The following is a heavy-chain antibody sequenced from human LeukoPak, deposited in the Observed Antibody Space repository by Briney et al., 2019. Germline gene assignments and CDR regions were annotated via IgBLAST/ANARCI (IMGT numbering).Heavy chain of an antibody. J-gene: IGHJ4*02. V-gene: IGHV3-21*01. D-gene: IGHD4-17*01. CDR1: GFTFSSYS. Sequence: PGGSLRLSCAASGFTFSSYSMNWVRQAPGKGLEWVSFISSSSSYIYYVDSVKGRFIISRDNAKNSLYLQMNSLRAEDTAVYYCARVSPNTVTTLQYFDYWGQGTLVTVSS. CDR3: ARVSPNTVTTLQYFDY. CDR2: ISSSSSYI.